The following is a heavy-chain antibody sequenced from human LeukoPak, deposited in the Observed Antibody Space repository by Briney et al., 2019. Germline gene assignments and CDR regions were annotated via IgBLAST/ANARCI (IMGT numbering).Heavy chain of an antibody. CDR1: GFTFGDYA. CDR3: TRDRGSSTLGDY. J-gene: IGHJ4*02. CDR2: IRSKAFGETA. V-gene: IGHV3-49*04. D-gene: IGHD7-27*01. Sequence: PGGSLRLSCTVSGFTFGDYAINWVRQAPGKGLEWVDFIRSKAFGETAEYAASVKGRFTISRDDSKSIAYLQMNSLKTEDTAVYYCTRDRGSSTLGDYWGQGTLVTVSS.